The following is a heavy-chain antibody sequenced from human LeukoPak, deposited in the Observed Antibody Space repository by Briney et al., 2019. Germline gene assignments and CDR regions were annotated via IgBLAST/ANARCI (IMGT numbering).Heavy chain of an antibody. D-gene: IGHD4-17*01. CDR2: ISGSGGST. J-gene: IGHJ6*03. CDR1: GFTFSSYA. V-gene: IGHV3-23*01. CDR3: AKPGDYGDYGYYYYYMDV. Sequence: GGSLRLSCAASGFTFSSYAMSWVRQAPGKGLEWVSAISGSGGSTYYADSVKGRFTISRDNSKNTLYLQMNSLRAEDTAVYYCAKPGDYGDYGYYYYYMDVWGKGTTVTVSS.